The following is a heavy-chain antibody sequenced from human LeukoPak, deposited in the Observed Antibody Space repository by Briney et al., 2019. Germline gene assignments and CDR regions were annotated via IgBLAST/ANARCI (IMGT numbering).Heavy chain of an antibody. Sequence: SETLSLTCTESGGSISSDDYYWNWIRQPAGRRLEWIGRIYITGNTMYNPSLESRVRMSIDTSKNQVSLTVKSVTAADTAVYYCARGGTLFTFFDSWGQGTLVTVSS. CDR2: IYITGNT. V-gene: IGHV4-61*02. CDR1: GGSISSDDYY. CDR3: ARGGTLFTFFDS. J-gene: IGHJ4*02.